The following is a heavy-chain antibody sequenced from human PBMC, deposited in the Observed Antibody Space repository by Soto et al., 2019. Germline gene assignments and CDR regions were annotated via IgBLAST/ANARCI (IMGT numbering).Heavy chain of an antibody. V-gene: IGHV3-23*01. CDR2: VSDSGGST. CDR1: GFSFSNYD. CDR3: AKDSGYGDLPDY. J-gene: IGHJ4*02. Sequence: GGSLRLSCAASGFSFSNYDMNWVRQAPGKGLEWLSGVSDSGGSTFHADSVKGRFTISRDNSKNTLYLQMNSLRAEDTAVYYCAKDSGYGDLPDYWGQGTLVTVSS. D-gene: IGHD4-17*01.